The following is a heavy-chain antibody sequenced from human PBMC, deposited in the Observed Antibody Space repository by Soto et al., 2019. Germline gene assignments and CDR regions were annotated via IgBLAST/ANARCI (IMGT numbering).Heavy chain of an antibody. V-gene: IGHV1-69*13. J-gene: IGHJ4*02. CDR3: ARAGPEYDSSGYFDY. CDR2: IIPIFGTA. CDR1: GGTFSSYA. Sequence: SVKVSCKASGGTFSSYAISWVRQAPGQGLEWMGGIIPIFGTANYAQKFQGRVTITADESTSTAYMELSSLRSEDTAVYYCARAGPEYDSSGYFDYWGQGTLVTVSS. D-gene: IGHD3-22*01.